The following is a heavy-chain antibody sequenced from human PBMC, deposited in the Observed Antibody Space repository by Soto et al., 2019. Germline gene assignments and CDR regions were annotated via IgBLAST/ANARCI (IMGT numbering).Heavy chain of an antibody. CDR1: GYIFSTHG. V-gene: IGHV1-18*01. CDR3: ARVQIVVVVGGTPADY. Sequence: QVQLEQSGAEVKKSGASVKVSCKASGYIFSTHGINWVQQAPRQGLEWMGWINPYNGKTNYAQKFQGRVTMTTETSRKTAYMELRSLRSDDTAVYYCARVQIVVVVGGTPADYWGQGTLVTVSS. CDR2: INPYNGKT. D-gene: IGHD2-15*01. J-gene: IGHJ4*02.